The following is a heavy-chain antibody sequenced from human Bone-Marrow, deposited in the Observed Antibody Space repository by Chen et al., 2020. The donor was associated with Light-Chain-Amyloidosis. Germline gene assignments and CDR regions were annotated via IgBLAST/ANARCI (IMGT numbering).Heavy chain of an antibody. V-gene: IGHV1-2*02. Sequence: QVQLVQSGAEVKKPGASVKVSCEASGYTFTGDHMHWVRQAPGQGLEWMGWINPNSDSTIYAQKFQGRVTMTRDTSISTVYMELSRLRSDDTAVYYCARGLHCSNTNCYLEFYYNAMDVWGQGTTVTVSS. CDR2: INPNSDST. J-gene: IGHJ6*02. CDR3: ARGLHCSNTNCYLEFYYNAMDV. D-gene: IGHD2-2*01. CDR1: GYTFTGDH.